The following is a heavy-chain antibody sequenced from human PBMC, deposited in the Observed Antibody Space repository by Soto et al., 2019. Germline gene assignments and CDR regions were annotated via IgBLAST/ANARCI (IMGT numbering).Heavy chain of an antibody. V-gene: IGHV3-23*01. J-gene: IGHJ4*02. D-gene: IGHD2-15*01. CDR1: GFTFSSYA. CDR2: ISGSGGST. Sequence: LRLSCAASGFTFSSYALTWVRQAPGKGLEWVSAISGSGGSTYYADSVKGRFPISRDNSKNTLYLQMNSLRAEDTAVYYCARLYCSGGACYYFDYWGQGTLVTVSS. CDR3: ARLYCSGGACYYFDY.